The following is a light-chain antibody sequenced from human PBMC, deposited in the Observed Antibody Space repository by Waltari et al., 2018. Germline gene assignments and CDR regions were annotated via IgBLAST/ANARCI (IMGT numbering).Light chain of an antibody. CDR1: RSVGNY. J-gene: IGKJ2*01. Sequence: EIVLTQSPATLSLSPGERATLSCRASRSVGNYLAWYQQKPGQAPWLLIYDSSIRATGIPARFSGSGSGTDFTLTISSLEPEDFAVYFCQQRGNWPSGYTFGQGTKLEIK. V-gene: IGKV3-11*01. CDR3: QQRGNWPSGYT. CDR2: DSS.